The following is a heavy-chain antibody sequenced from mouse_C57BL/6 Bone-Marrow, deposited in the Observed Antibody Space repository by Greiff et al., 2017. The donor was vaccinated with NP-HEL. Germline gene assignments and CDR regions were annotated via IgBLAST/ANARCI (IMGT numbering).Heavy chain of an antibody. J-gene: IGHJ3*01. CDR1: GYEFSNYW. V-gene: IGHV1-80*01. CDR2: IYPGDGDT. CDR3: ARGAY. Sequence: VQLVESGAELVKPGASVKISCKASGYEFSNYWMNWVKQRPGKGLEWIGQIYPGDGDTNYNGKFKDKATLTADKSSSTAYMQLSRLTSEASAVYFCARGAYWGQGTLVTVSA.